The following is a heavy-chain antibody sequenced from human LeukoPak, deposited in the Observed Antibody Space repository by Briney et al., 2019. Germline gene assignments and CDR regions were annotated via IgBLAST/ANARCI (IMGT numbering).Heavy chain of an antibody. V-gene: IGHV3-21*01. CDR2: IDSTSRYI. CDR3: ARDQDYSKGFDY. CDR1: GFTISSYTFGSYT. Sequence: PRGSLRLSCAASGFTISSYTFGSYTMNWVRQAPGKGLEWVASIDSTSRYIYYTDSVKGRFTISKDNANSSLHLQMNSLRAEDTAVYYCARDQDYSKGFDYWGQGTLVTVSS. J-gene: IGHJ4*02. D-gene: IGHD4-11*01.